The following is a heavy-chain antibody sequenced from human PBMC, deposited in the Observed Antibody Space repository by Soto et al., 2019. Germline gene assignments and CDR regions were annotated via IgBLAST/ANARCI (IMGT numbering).Heavy chain of an antibody. Sequence: QVQLVQSGAEVKKPGASVKVSCKASGYTFTSYDIRWVRHAPGQGLEWMGWISAYNGNTNYAQKLQDRVTMTTDTSTSTAYMELRSLRSDDSAVYYCAREGGTLGDGWFDPWGQGTLVTVSS. V-gene: IGHV1-18*01. CDR2: ISAYNGNT. CDR1: GYTFTSYD. CDR3: AREGGTLGDGWFDP. J-gene: IGHJ5*02. D-gene: IGHD1-26*01.